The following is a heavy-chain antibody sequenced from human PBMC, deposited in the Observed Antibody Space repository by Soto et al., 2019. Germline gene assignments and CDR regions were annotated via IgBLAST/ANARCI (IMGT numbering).Heavy chain of an antibody. CDR1: GGSISSYY. Sequence: SETLSLTCTVSGGSISSYYWSWIRQPPGKGLEWIGYIYYSGSTNYNPSLKSRVTISVDTSKNQFSLKLSSVTAADTAVYYCASLTPRITMVRGVIITTDYWGQGALVTVS. V-gene: IGHV4-59*08. CDR3: ASLTPRITMVRGVIITTDY. CDR2: IYYSGST. J-gene: IGHJ4*02. D-gene: IGHD3-10*01.